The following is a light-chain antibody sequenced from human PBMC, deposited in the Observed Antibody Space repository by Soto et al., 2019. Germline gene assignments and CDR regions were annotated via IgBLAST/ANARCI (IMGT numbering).Light chain of an antibody. CDR2: DVV. J-gene: IGLJ1*01. CDR1: SSDVGGFNS. Sequence: QSVLTQPASVSGSPGQSITISCTGTSSDVGGFNSVSWYQLRPGTAPKLILYDVVDRPSGVSYRFSGSKSGNTASLTIPGLQAADEADYFCSSYTSTMTNVFGSGTKVTVL. CDR3: SSYTSTMTNV. V-gene: IGLV2-14*03.